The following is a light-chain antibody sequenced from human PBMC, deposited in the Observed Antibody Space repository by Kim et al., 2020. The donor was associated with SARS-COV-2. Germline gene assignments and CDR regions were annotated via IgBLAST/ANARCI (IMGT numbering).Light chain of an antibody. Sequence: ALGQTVRITCQGDSLRRYYASWYQQRPGQAPLLVIYGKNRRPSGIPDRFSGSSSGNTASLTITGAQAEDEADYYCNSRDSSDNHVVFGGGTQLTVL. J-gene: IGLJ2*01. CDR1: SLRRYY. CDR3: NSRDSSDNHVV. CDR2: GKN. V-gene: IGLV3-19*01.